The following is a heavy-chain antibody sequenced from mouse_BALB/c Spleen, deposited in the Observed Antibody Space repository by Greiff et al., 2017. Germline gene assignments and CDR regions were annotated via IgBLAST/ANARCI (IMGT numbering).Heavy chain of an antibody. CDR3: ARYRYYDYDGGYAMDY. D-gene: IGHD2-4*01. CDR1: GDSITSGY. J-gene: IGHJ4*01. V-gene: IGHV3-8*02. CDR2: ISYSGST. Sequence: DVQLVESGPSLVKPSQTLSLTCSVTGDSITSGYWNWIRKFPGNKLEYMGYISYSGSTYYNPSLKSRISITRDTSKNQYYLQLNSVTTEDTATYYCARYRYYDYDGGYAMDYWGQGTSVTVSS.